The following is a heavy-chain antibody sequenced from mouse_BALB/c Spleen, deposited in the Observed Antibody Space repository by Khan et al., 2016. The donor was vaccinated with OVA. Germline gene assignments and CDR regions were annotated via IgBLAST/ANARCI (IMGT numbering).Heavy chain of an antibody. J-gene: IGHJ4*01. CDR1: GFSLTGYG. CDR2: IWGDGST. V-gene: IGHV2-6-7*01. CDR3: ARGPYYGNYVAMDY. D-gene: IGHD2-10*01. Sequence: VELVESGPGLVAPSQSLSITCTVSGFSLTGYGINWVRQPPGKGLEWLGMIWGDGSTDYNSVLKSRLSISKDNSKSQVFLKMNSLQTDDTARYYCARGPYYGNYVAMDYWCQGTSVTVAS.